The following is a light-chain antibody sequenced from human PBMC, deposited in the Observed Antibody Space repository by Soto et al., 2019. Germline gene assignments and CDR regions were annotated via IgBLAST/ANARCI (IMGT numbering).Light chain of an antibody. V-gene: IGLV4-60*02. CDR1: SGHSSYI. CDR3: ETWDSHTRV. J-gene: IGLJ2*01. Sequence: QSVLTQSSSASASLGSSVKLTCTLSSGHSSYIIAWHHQQPGKAPRYLMKLEGSGSYNKGSGVPDRFSGSSSGADRYLTISNLQFEDEANYYRETWDSHTRVFGGGTKLTVL. CDR2: LEGSGSY.